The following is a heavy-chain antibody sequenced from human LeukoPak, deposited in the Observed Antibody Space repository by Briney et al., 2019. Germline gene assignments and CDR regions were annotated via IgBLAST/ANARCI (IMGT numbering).Heavy chain of an antibody. V-gene: IGHV3-21*01. CDR1: GFTFSSYS. Sequence: GGSLRLSCAASGFTFSSYSMNWVRQAPGKGLEWVSSISSSSSYIYCADSVKGRFTISRDNAKNSLYLQMNSLTAEDTAVYYCIRDLGGRSGHWGQGTLVTVSS. CDR3: IRDLGGRSGH. CDR2: ISSSSSYI. J-gene: IGHJ4*02. D-gene: IGHD1-26*01.